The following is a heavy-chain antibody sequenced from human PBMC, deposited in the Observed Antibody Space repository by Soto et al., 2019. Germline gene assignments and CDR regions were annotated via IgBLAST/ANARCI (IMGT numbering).Heavy chain of an antibody. CDR2: INSDGSST. V-gene: IGHV3-74*01. J-gene: IGHJ3*02. CDR1: GFTFSSYW. CDR3: ARGRGLRYFDWLCDAFDI. Sequence: HGGSLRLSCAASGFTFSSYWMHWVRQAPGKGLVWVSRINSDGSSTSYADSVKGRFTISRDNAKNTLYLQMNSLRAEDTAVYYCARGRGLRYFDWLCDAFDIWGQGTMVTVSS. D-gene: IGHD3-9*01.